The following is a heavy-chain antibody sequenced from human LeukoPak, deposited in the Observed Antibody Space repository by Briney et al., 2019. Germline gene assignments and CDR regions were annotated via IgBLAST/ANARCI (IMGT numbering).Heavy chain of an antibody. D-gene: IGHD1-26*01. CDR1: GYTFTSYY. J-gene: IGHJ4*02. V-gene: IGHV1-46*01. CDR2: INPSGGST. Sequence: ASVKVSCKASGYTFTSYYMHWVRQAPGQGLEWMGTINPSGGSTSYAQKFQGRVTMTRDTSTSTVYTELSSLRSEDTAVYYCARDGGSYRKGAYYFDYWGQGTLVTVSS. CDR3: ARDGGSYRKGAYYFDY.